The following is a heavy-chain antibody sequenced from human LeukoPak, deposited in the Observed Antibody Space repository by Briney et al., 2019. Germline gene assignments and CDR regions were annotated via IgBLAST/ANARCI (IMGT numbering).Heavy chain of an antibody. V-gene: IGHV3-23*01. Sequence: PGGSLRLSCAASGFTFSNFGMHWVRQAPGKGLEWVSAISGTGGTTYYADSVKGRFTISRDNAKNTMYLQMNSLRVEDTAVYFCAREVYDSRGYYRDYYFDYWGQGSLVTVSS. CDR3: AREVYDSRGYYRDYYFDY. D-gene: IGHD3-22*01. CDR2: ISGTGGTT. CDR1: GFTFSNFG. J-gene: IGHJ4*02.